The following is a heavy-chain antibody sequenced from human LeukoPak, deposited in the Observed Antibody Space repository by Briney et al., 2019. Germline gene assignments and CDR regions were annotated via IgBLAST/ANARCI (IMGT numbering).Heavy chain of an antibody. J-gene: IGHJ6*02. CDR1: GFTFSSYA. D-gene: IGHD1-7*01. CDR3: ARVRTGITVYYGMDV. V-gene: IGHV3-30-3*01. CDR2: ISYDGSNK. Sequence: GGSLRLSCAASGFTFSSYAMHWVRQAPGKGLEWVAVISYDGSNKYYADSVKGRFTISRDNSKNTLYLQMNSLRAEDTAVYYCARVRTGITVYYGMDVWGQGTTVTVSS.